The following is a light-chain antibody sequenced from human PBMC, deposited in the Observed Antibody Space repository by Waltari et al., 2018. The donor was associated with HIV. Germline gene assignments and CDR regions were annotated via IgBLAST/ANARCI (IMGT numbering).Light chain of an antibody. J-gene: IGLJ2*01. CDR1: GPTIAAGYD. CDR3: QSYDSSLTGSV. V-gene: IGLV1-40*01. CDR2: GNT. Sequence: QSVLTQPPSVSGAPAPRVTIPRTGRGPTIAAGYDVHRYHQPPGTAPKLLIYGNTNRPSGVPDRFSGSKSGTSPSLAITGLQAEDEADYYCQSYDSSLTGSVFGGGTKLTVL.